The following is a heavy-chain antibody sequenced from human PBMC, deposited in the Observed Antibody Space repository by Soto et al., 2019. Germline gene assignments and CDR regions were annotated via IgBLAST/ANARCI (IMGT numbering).Heavy chain of an antibody. CDR3: ARATIPDLTTVSNYFDY. D-gene: IGHD4-17*01. J-gene: IGHJ4*02. CDR2: IYYSGST. CDR1: GGSISSSSYY. V-gene: IGHV4-39*07. Sequence: PSDTLSLSCTVSGGSISSSSYYWGWIRQPPGKGLEWIGSIYYSGSTYYNPSLKSRVTISVDTSKNQFSLKLSSVTAADTAVYYCARATIPDLTTVSNYFDYLGKETLITIAS.